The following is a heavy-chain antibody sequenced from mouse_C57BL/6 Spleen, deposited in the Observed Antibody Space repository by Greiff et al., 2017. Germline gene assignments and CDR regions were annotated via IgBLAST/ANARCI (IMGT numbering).Heavy chain of an antibody. CDR3: ARRNDGYYDY. D-gene: IGHD2-3*01. J-gene: IGHJ2*01. CDR2: ISSGGSYT. Sequence: EVHLVESGGDLVKPGGSLKLSCAASGFTFSSYGMSWVRQTPDKRLGWVATISSGGSYTYYPDSVKGRFTISRDNAKNTLYLQMSSLKSEDTAMYYCARRNDGYYDYWGQGTTLTVSS. CDR1: GFTFSSYG. V-gene: IGHV5-6*01.